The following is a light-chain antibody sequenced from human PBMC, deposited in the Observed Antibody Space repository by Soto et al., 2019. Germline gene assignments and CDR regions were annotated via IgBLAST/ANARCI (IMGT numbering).Light chain of an antibody. V-gene: IGKV3-15*01. CDR1: QGISTY. CDR3: QHYNNWPFT. CDR2: GAS. Sequence: MTQSPSSLSASVGDRVTITCRASQGISTYLAWYQQKPGQAPSLLIYGASARATGIPARFSGSGSGTEFTLTISSLQSEDYAVYYCQHYNNWPFTFGQGTNLEIK. J-gene: IGKJ2*01.